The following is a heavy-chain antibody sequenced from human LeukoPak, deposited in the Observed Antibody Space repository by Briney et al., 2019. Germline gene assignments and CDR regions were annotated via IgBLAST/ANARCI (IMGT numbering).Heavy chain of an antibody. J-gene: IGHJ4*02. V-gene: IGHV1-2*06. CDR2: INPNSGGT. Sequence: ASVKVSCKASGYTFTGYYMHWVRQAPGQGLEWMGRINPNSGGTNYAQEFQGRVTMTRDTSISTAYMELSRLRSDDTAVYYCARVHYDTHDRDGDDYWGQGTLVTVSS. D-gene: IGHD3-9*01. CDR1: GYTFTGYY. CDR3: ARVHYDTHDRDGDDY.